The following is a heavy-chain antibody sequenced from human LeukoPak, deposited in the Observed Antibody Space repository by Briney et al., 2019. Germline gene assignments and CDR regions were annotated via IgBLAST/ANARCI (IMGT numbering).Heavy chain of an antibody. J-gene: IGHJ3*02. D-gene: IGHD6-25*01. CDR3: ARVFTARSGGYDAFDI. CDR1: GFTFSNYG. Sequence: PGRSLRLSCAASGFTFSNYGMHWVRQAPGKGLEWVAVISFDGSDKYYADSVKGRFTISRDNSKNTLYLQMNSLRAEDTAVYYCARVFTARSGGYDAFDIWGQGTMVTVSS. CDR2: ISFDGSDK. V-gene: IGHV3-30*03.